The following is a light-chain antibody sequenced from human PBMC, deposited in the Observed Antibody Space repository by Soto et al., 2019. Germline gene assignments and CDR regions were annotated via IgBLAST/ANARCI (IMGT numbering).Light chain of an antibody. CDR3: QKYNGAPWT. J-gene: IGKJ1*01. Sequence: DIQMTQSPSSLYASVGDRVAITCRASQGISNSLAWYQQKPGKVPTLLIYAASTLQSGVPSRFSGSGSGTEFTLTSSCLQPEDVATYYCQKYNGAPWTFGQGTKVEIK. CDR1: QGISNS. V-gene: IGKV1-27*01. CDR2: AAS.